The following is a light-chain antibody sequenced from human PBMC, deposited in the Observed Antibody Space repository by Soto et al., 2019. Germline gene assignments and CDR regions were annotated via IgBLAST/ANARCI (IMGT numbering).Light chain of an antibody. CDR3: AAWDDSLIAFGL. CDR2: SNN. V-gene: IGLV1-44*01. Sequence: QSVLTQPPSASGAPGQRVTISCSGSNSNIGSNSVNWYQQLPGTAPKLLIYSNNQRPSGVPDRFSGSKSGTSASLAISGLQSEDEADYYCAAWDDSLIAFGLFGGGTKLTVL. J-gene: IGLJ3*02. CDR1: NSNIGSNS.